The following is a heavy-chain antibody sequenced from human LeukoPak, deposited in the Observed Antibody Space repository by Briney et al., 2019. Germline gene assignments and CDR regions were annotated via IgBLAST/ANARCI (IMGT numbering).Heavy chain of an antibody. CDR2: IYYSGST. V-gene: IGHV4-30-4*08. D-gene: IGHD4-23*01. J-gene: IGHJ4*02. Sequence: SETPSLTCTVSGGSISSGDYYWSWIRQPPGKGLEWIGYIYYSGSTYYNPSLKSRVTISVDTSKNQFSLKLSSVTAADTAVYYCARRGDYGGNLDYWGQGTLVTVSS. CDR3: ARRGDYGGNLDY. CDR1: GGSISSGDYY.